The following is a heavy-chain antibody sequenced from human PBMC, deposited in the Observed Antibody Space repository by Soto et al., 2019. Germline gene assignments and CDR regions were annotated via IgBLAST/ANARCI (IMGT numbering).Heavy chain of an antibody. V-gene: IGHV1-8*01. CDR3: ARLAYATQAFDI. CDR1: GYTFTRYD. D-gene: IGHD2-8*01. Sequence: ASVQDSCKASGYTFTRYDINWVRQATGQGREWMGWMNPNSGNTGYAQKFQGRVTKTRNTSISTAYMELSSLRSEDTAVYYCARLAYATQAFDIWGQGXMVTV. CDR2: MNPNSGNT. J-gene: IGHJ3*02.